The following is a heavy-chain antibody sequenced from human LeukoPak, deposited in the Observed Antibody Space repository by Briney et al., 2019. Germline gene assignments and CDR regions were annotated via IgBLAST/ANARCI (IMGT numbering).Heavy chain of an antibody. D-gene: IGHD6-13*01. CDR3: ARVKSIAAAGLSLGYMDV. CDR1: GFTFSSYS. V-gene: IGHV3-21*01. Sequence: GGSLRPSCAASGFTFSSYSMNWVRQAPGKGLEWVSSISSSSSYIYYADSVKGRFTISRDNAKNSLYLQMNSLRAEDTAVYYCARVKSIAAAGLSLGYMDVWGKGTTVTVSS. CDR2: ISSSSSYI. J-gene: IGHJ6*03.